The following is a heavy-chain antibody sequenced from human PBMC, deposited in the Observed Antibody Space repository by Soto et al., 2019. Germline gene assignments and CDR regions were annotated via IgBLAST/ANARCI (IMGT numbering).Heavy chain of an antibody. V-gene: IGHV4-4*07. CDR3: AREGSITIFRVENWFDP. Sequence: QVQLQESGPGLVKPSETLSLTCTVSGGSISSYYWSWIRQPAGKGLEWIGRIYTSGSTNYNPSLKSRVTMSVDTSKNQFSLKLSSVTAADTAVYYCAREGSITIFRVENWFDPWGQGTLVTVSS. D-gene: IGHD3-3*01. J-gene: IGHJ5*02. CDR2: IYTSGST. CDR1: GGSISSYY.